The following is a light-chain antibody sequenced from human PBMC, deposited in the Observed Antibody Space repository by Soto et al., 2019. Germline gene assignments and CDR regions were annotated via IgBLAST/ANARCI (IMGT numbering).Light chain of an antibody. Sequence: DIEMTQSPASLSASVGDRVTITCRARQNINSYLNWYQQKPGKAPKLLIYAASSLQSGVPSRFSGSGSGTEFTLTISSLQPDDFATYYCQHYNSYSEAFGQGTRWIS. CDR3: QHYNSYSEA. CDR1: QNINSY. V-gene: IGKV1-39*01. CDR2: AAS. J-gene: IGKJ1*01.